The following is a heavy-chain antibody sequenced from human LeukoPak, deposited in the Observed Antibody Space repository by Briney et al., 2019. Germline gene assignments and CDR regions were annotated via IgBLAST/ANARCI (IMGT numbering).Heavy chain of an antibody. CDR1: GYIFTNYL. Sequence: ASVKVSCKASGYIFTNYLMNWVRQAPGQGLEWMGWINTNTGNPTYAQGFTGRFVFSLDTSVSTAYLQISSLKAEDTAVYYCASHSGNYALDYWGQGTLVTVSS. CDR3: ASHSGNYALDY. CDR2: INTNTGNP. D-gene: IGHD1-26*01. J-gene: IGHJ4*02. V-gene: IGHV7-4-1*02.